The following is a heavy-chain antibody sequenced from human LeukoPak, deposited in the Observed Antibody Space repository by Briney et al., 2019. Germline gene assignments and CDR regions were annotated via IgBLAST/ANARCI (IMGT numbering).Heavy chain of an antibody. CDR1: GYTFTGYY. Sequence: ASVKVSCKASGYTFTGYYMHRVRQAPGQGLEWMGWINPNSGNTNYAQKLQGRVTMTTDTSTSTAYMELRSLRSDDTAVYYCARDDVGRGYSYGVPLNWFDPWGQGTLVTVSS. CDR2: INPNSGNT. J-gene: IGHJ5*02. V-gene: IGHV1-18*04. CDR3: ARDDVGRGYSYGVPLNWFDP. D-gene: IGHD5-18*01.